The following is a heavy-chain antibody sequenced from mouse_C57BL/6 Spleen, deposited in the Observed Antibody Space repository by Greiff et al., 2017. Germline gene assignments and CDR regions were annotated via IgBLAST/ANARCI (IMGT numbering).Heavy chain of an antibody. CDR2: IYPSDSET. V-gene: IGHV1-61*01. CDR3: ARLRGNPDY. D-gene: IGHD2-1*01. Sequence: VQLQQPGAELVRPGSSVKLSCKASGYTFTSYWMDWVKQRPGQGLEWIGNIYPSDSETHYNQKFKDKATLTVDKSSSTAYMQLSSLTSEDSAVXYCARLRGNPDYWGQGTTLTVSS. J-gene: IGHJ2*01. CDR1: GYTFTSYW.